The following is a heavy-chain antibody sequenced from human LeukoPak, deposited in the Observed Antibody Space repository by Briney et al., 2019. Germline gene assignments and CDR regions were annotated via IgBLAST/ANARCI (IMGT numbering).Heavy chain of an antibody. CDR2: ISSSSSYI. J-gene: IGHJ4*02. Sequence: GGSLRLSCAASGFTVSSNYMSWVRQAPGKGLEWVSSISSSSSYIYYADSVKGRFTISRDNAKNSLYLQMNSLRAEDTAVYYCAKSYNGYESKPDYWGQGTLVTVSS. D-gene: IGHD5-12*01. V-gene: IGHV3-21*01. CDR3: AKSYNGYESKPDY. CDR1: GFTVSSNY.